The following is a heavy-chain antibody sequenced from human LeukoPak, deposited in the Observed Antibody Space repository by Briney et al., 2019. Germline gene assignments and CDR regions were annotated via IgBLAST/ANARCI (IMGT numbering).Heavy chain of an antibody. V-gene: IGHV4-31*03. J-gene: IGHJ6*03. D-gene: IGHD6-6*01. CDR3: ARDLGGYSSSSGLYYYYMDV. CDR1: GGSISSSSYY. Sequence: PSETLSLTCTVSGGSISSSSYYWGWIRQPPGKGLEWIGYIYYSGSTYYNPSLKSRVTISVDTSKNQFSLKLSSVTAADTAVYYCARDLGGYSSSSGLYYYYMDVWGKGTTVTVSS. CDR2: IYYSGST.